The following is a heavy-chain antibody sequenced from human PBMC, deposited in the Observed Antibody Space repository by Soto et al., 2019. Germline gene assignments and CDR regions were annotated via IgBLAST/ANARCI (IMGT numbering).Heavy chain of an antibody. Sequence: QVQLVQSGAEVKKPGSSVKVSCKASGGSFSSYAISWVRQAPVQGLEWMGGIIPIFGTATYAQKFQGRVTIIADKSTTTAYMELSSLRSEDTAVYYCAIAGPVAGNHAFDIWGQRTLVTVSS. V-gene: IGHV1-69*06. CDR2: IIPIFGTA. CDR1: GGSFSSYA. J-gene: IGHJ3*02. CDR3: AIAGPVAGNHAFDI. D-gene: IGHD6-19*01.